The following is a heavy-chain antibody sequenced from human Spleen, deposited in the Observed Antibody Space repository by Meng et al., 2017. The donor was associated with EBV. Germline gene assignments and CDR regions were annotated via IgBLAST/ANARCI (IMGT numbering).Heavy chain of an antibody. V-gene: IGHV4-30-4*01. CDR3: ARGGLGELSFYW. D-gene: IGHD3-16*02. CDR2: IFYSGST. Sequence: PGRGEPYTPLPLTFYVSVDSISSVAYYWTWIRQPPGKGLEWIGYIFYSGSTYYNPSLKSRLTISIDTSKNQFSLKLSSVTAADTAVYYCARGGLGELSFYWWGQGTLVTASS. J-gene: IGHJ4*02. CDR1: VDSISSVAYY.